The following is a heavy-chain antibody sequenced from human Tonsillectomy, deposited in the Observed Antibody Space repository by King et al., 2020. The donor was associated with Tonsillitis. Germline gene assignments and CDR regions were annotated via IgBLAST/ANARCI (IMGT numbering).Heavy chain of an antibody. J-gene: IGHJ5*02. Sequence: QLVQSGGEVKKPGASVKVSCKASGYTFTRYGITWVRQAPGQGLEWMGWINTDTGNTNHAQNLQGRLTMTTDTSTKIAYMELRSLTSDDTAVYYCARAGRQIRGVITYNWFDPWGQGTLVTVSS. V-gene: IGHV1-18*01. CDR2: INTDTGNT. CDR1: GYTFTRYG. CDR3: ARAGRQIRGVITYNWFDP. D-gene: IGHD3-10*01.